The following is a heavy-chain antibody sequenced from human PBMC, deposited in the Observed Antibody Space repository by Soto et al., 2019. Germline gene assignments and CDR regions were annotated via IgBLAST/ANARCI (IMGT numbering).Heavy chain of an antibody. CDR3: ARHYDILTGKYAFDI. J-gene: IGHJ3*02. CDR2: IYYSGST. CDR1: GGSISSSSYY. V-gene: IGHV4-39*01. Sequence: PSETLSLTCTVSGGSISSSSYYWGWIRQPPGKGLEWIGSIYYSGSTYYNPSLKSRVTISVDTSKDQFSLKLSSVTAADTAVNYCARHYDILTGKYAFDIWGQGTMVTVS. D-gene: IGHD3-9*01.